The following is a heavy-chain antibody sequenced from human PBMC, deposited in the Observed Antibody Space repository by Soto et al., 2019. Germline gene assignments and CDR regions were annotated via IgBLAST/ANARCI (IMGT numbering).Heavy chain of an antibody. Sequence: GGSLRLSCAASGFTFSSYGMHWVRQAPGKGLEWVAVIWYDGSNKYYADSVKGRFTISRDNSKNTLYLQMNSLRAEDTAVYYCARETGSSSWVSDYYYGMDVWGQGTTVTVSS. CDR3: ARETGSSSWVSDYYYGMDV. V-gene: IGHV3-33*01. J-gene: IGHJ6*02. CDR1: GFTFSSYG. D-gene: IGHD6-6*01. CDR2: IWYDGSNK.